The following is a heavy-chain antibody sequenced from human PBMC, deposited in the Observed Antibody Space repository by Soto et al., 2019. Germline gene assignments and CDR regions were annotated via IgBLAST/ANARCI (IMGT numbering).Heavy chain of an antibody. V-gene: IGHV4-59*11. Sequence: PSETLSLTCTVSGGSMSSHYWTWLRQPPGKGLEWIGYISYSGSTYYNPSLKSRVTISADTSRNQFSLKLSSVIAADTAVYYCARADPDASVGYWGQGTLVTVPS. CDR1: GGSMSSHY. D-gene: IGHD3-16*01. J-gene: IGHJ4*02. CDR3: ARADPDASVGY. CDR2: ISYSGST.